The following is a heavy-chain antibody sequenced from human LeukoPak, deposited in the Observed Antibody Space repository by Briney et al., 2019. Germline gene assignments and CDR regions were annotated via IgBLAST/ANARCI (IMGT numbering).Heavy chain of an antibody. CDR3: ARFRGSGRYYFDY. J-gene: IGHJ4*02. D-gene: IGHD6-19*01. Sequence: SETLSLTCTVSGGSISSYYWSWIRKPPGKGLEWIGYIYYSGSTNYNPSLKSRVTISVDTSKNQFSLKLSSVTAADTAVYYCARFRGSGRYYFDYWGQGTLVTVSS. CDR1: GGSISSYY. CDR2: IYYSGST. V-gene: IGHV4-59*01.